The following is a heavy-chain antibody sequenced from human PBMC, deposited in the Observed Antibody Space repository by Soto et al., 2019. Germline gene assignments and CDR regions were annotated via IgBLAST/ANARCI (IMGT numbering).Heavy chain of an antibody. V-gene: IGHV4-59*01. J-gene: IGHJ5*02. D-gene: IGHD2-2*01. CDR3: ARAVVNCISPNCYRIQPDWFDP. Sequence: SETLSLTCTVSGGSISSYYWSWIRQPPGKGLEWIGYIYYSGSTNYNPSLKSRVTISVDTSKNQFSLKLSSVTAADTAVYFCARAVVNCISPNCYRIQPDWFDPWGQGTLVTVSS. CDR1: GGSISSYY. CDR2: IYYSGST.